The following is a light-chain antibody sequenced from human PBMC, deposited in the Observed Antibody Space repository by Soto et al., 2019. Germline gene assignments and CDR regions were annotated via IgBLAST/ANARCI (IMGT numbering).Light chain of an antibody. V-gene: IGLV2-14*01. CDR3: SSYSSSSALDVI. Sequence: QSALAQPASVSGSPGQSITISCAGTNRDVGGYNYVSWYQQYPGKAPKLIIYEVTYRPSGVSNRFSGSKSGNTASLTNSGLQAEDEADYYCSSYSSSSALDVIFGGGTKVTVL. CDR1: NRDVGGYNY. CDR2: EVT. J-gene: IGLJ2*01.